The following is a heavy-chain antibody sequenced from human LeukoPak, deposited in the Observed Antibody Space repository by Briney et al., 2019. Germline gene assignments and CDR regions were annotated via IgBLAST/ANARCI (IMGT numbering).Heavy chain of an antibody. CDR2: ISYDGSNK. Sequence: PGRSLRLSCAASGFTFSSYSMHWVRQAPGKGLEWVEVISYDGSNKYYANSVKGRFTISRDNSKNTLYLKMDSLRAEDTAVYYCARERGSGSLKQSIDYWGQGTLVTVSS. V-gene: IGHV3-30*04. D-gene: IGHD3-10*01. J-gene: IGHJ4*02. CDR1: GFTFSSYS. CDR3: ARERGSGSLKQSIDY.